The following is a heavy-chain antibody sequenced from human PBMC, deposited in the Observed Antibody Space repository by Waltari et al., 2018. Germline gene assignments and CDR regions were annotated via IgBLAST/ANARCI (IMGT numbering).Heavy chain of an antibody. CDR2: IYPGDSNT. CDR1: GYSFDTYC. J-gene: IGHJ4*02. D-gene: IGHD5-18*01. CDR3: ARQNIHSYGYGYFDF. Sequence: EVQLEQSGAEVKKPGESLKISCNGSGYSFDTYCPGWVRQMPGKGLEWMGVIYPGDSNTKYSLSFQGQVTISADTSISTAYLQWSSLKASDTAIYFCARQNIHSYGYGYFDFWGQGTLVTVSS. V-gene: IGHV5-51*01.